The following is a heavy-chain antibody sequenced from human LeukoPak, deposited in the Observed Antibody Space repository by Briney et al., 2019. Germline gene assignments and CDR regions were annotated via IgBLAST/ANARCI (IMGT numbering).Heavy chain of an antibody. CDR3: ARDRSTVTPPQPDVFDI. J-gene: IGHJ3*02. CDR2: IYYSGNT. CDR1: CGSISSGSYY. D-gene: IGHD4-17*01. Sequence: SETLSLTCTVSCGSISSGSYYWGWIRQPPGQGLEWIGSIYYSGNTYYNPSLKSRVTISVDASMNEFSLKLTSVTAADTAVYYCARDRSTVTPPQPDVFDIWGQGTMVTVSS. V-gene: IGHV4-39*07.